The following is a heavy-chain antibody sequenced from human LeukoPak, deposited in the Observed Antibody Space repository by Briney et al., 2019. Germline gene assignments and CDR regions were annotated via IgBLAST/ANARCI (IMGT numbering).Heavy chain of an antibody. V-gene: IGHV4-34*01. J-gene: IGHJ3*01. Sequence: SETLSLTCAVDGRYFSGYLWIWVRQPPGKGLEWVGEINHSGNTNYNPSLESRVTISVDTSENQLSLKLTSVTAADTAVYYCAKQIHNAFDLRGQGTMVTVSS. CDR1: GRYFSGYL. CDR2: INHSGNT. D-gene: IGHD1/OR15-1a*01. CDR3: AKQIHNAFDL.